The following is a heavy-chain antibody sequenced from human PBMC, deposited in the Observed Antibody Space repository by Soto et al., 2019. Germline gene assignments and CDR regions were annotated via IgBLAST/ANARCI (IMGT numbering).Heavy chain of an antibody. J-gene: IGHJ6*02. CDR1: GGSFSGYY. D-gene: IGHD3-3*02. CDR2: INHSGGT. Sequence: SETLSLTCAVYGGSFSGYYWTWIRQAPGKELEWIGEINHSGGTNYNSSLKSRVTISVDTSKNQFSLILYSVTAADTAVYYCARDGQYYHFWSGDQHEGPYGMDVWGQGNTVTAYS. V-gene: IGHV4-34*01. CDR3: ARDGQYYHFWSGDQHEGPYGMDV.